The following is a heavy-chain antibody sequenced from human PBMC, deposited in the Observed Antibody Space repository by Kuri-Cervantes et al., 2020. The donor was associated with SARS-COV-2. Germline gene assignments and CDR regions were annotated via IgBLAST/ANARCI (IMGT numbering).Heavy chain of an antibody. V-gene: IGHV3-30*02. CDR2: IRYDGSNK. D-gene: IGHD3-22*01. Sequence: GESLKISCAASGFTFSDYYMSWIRQAPGKGLEWVAFIRYDGSNKYYADSVKGRFTISRDNSKNTLYLQMNSLRAEDTAVYYCARDRKSKVDYDSSGYYSAYYYYYGMDVWGQGTTVTVSS. J-gene: IGHJ6*02. CDR3: ARDRKSKVDYDSSGYYSAYYYYYGMDV. CDR1: GFTFSDYY.